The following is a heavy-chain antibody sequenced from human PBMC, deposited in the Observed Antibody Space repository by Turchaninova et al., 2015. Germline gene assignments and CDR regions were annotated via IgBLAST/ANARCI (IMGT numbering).Heavy chain of an antibody. J-gene: IGHJ5*02. CDR2: IFHDGPT. D-gene: IGHD6-13*01. CDR1: GYSLSSGYY. V-gene: IGHV4-38-2*02. Sequence: QVQLQESGPGLVKPSETLSLTSPVSGYSLSSGYYWGWVRLPPGEGLEWIVNIFHDGPTYYNPSLRSRVTVSVDTSKNQFSLNVNSVTAADTAVYFCARDAHSSSWTRWFDPWGQGTLVTVSS. CDR3: ARDAHSSSWTRWFDP.